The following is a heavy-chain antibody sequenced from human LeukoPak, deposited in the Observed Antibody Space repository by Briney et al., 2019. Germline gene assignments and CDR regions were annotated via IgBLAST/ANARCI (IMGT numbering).Heavy chain of an antibody. CDR3: ARTSYGSSSFPFDY. CDR2: IYYSGST. Sequence: SETLSLTCTVSGGSISSYYWSWIRQPPGKGLEWIGYIYYSGSTNYNPSLKSRVTISVDTSKNQFSLKLSSVTAADTAVYYCARTSYGSSSFPFDYWGQGTLVTVSS. D-gene: IGHD6-6*01. CDR1: GGSISSYY. V-gene: IGHV4-59*01. J-gene: IGHJ4*02.